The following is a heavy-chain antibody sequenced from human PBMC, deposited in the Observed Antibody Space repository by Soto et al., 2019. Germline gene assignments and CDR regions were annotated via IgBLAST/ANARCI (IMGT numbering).Heavy chain of an antibody. J-gene: IGHJ4*02. D-gene: IGHD6-19*01. CDR1: GGTFSNYI. CDR3: ARGLFGQQWLVGFDT. Sequence: QVQLVQSGAEVKKPGSSVKVSCKASGGTFSNYIFSWVRQAPGQGLEWMGGTIPMFATAQYAQKLQGRVTITADESTSTVYMDLTSLRSDDTAVYYCARGLFGQQWLVGFDTWGQGTLVTVPS. CDR2: TIPMFATA. V-gene: IGHV1-69*01.